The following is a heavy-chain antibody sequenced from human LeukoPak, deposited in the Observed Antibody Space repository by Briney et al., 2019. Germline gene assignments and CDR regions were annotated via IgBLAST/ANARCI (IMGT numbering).Heavy chain of an antibody. D-gene: IGHD2-2*01. CDR3: AKSGCSSSSCLGFL. Sequence: SETLSLTCTVSGGSISSGYNYWSWIRQPAGKGLEWIGRIYTSGTTNYNPSLKSRVTISQDTSNNQFSLKLRSVTAADTAVYYCAKSGCSSSSCLGFLWGQGTLATVSS. CDR1: GGSISSGYNY. CDR2: IYTSGTT. J-gene: IGHJ4*02. V-gene: IGHV4-61*02.